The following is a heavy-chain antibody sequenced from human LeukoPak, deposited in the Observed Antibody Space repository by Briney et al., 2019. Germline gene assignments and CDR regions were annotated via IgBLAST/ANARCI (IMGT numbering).Heavy chain of an antibody. D-gene: IGHD6-19*01. J-gene: IGHJ4*02. Sequence: GGSLRLSCAASGFTFSSYSMYWVRQAPGKGLEWVSSITSSSTYIYYADSVKGRFTISRDNAKSSLYLQMNSLRAEDTAVYYCARFLAGTISYWGQGTLVTASS. CDR3: ARFLAGTISY. CDR1: GFTFSSYS. V-gene: IGHV3-21*01. CDR2: ITSSSTYI.